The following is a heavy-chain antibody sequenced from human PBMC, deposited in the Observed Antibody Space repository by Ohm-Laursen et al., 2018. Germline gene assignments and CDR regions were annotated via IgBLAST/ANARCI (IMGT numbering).Heavy chain of an antibody. CDR2: ISSSGSTI. CDR3: ARDTVPAALYYYYYYGMDV. CDR1: GFTFSNYD. V-gene: IGHV3-11*01. J-gene: IGHJ6*02. D-gene: IGHD2-2*01. Sequence: GSLRLSCAASGFTFSNYDMSWIRQAPGKGLEWVSYISSSGSTIYYADSVKGRFTISRDNAKNSLYLQMNSLRAEDTAVYYCARDTVPAALYYYYYYGMDVWGQGTTVTVSS.